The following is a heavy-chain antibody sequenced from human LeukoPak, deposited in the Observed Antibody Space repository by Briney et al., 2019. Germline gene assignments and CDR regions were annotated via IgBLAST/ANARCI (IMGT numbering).Heavy chain of an antibody. CDR2: IYSGGST. V-gene: IGHV3-66*01. CDR3: ARDAFGESQYYYYYYGMDV. Sequence: GGSLRLSCAASGFTVSSNYVSWVRQAPGKGLEWVSVIYSGGSTYYAESVKGRCTISRDNSKNTLYLQMNSLRAEDTAVYYCARDAFGESQYYYYYYGMDVWGQGTTVTVSS. J-gene: IGHJ6*02. D-gene: IGHD3-10*01. CDR1: GFTVSSNY.